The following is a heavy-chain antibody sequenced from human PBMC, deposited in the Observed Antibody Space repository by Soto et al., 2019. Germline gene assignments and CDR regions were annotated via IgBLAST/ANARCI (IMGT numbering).Heavy chain of an antibody. CDR2: IWYDGSNK. CDR1: GFTFGSYG. V-gene: IGHV3-33*01. Sequence: GGSLRLSCAASGFTFGSYGMHWVRQAPGKGLEWVAVIWYDGSNKYYADSVKGRFTISRDNSKNTLYLQMNSLRAEDTAVYYCARDRYPERYSSSWYSDYYYYGMDVWGQGTTVTVSS. D-gene: IGHD6-13*01. J-gene: IGHJ6*02. CDR3: ARDRYPERYSSSWYSDYYYYGMDV.